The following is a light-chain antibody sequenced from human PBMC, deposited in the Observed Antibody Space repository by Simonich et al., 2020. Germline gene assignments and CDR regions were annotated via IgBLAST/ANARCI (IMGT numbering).Light chain of an antibody. V-gene: IGLV2-14*03. Sequence: QSALTQPASVSGSPGQSITISCTETSSDVGGYNYVSWYQQHPGKAPKLMIYDVSNQPSGVSNRFAGSKSGNTASLTISGLQAEDEADYYCSSYTSSSTVLGGGTKLTVL. CDR2: DVS. J-gene: IGLJ2*01. CDR3: SSYTSSSTV. CDR1: SSDVGGYNY.